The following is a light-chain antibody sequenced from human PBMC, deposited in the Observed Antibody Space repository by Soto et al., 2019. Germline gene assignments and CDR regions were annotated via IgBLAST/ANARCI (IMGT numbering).Light chain of an antibody. V-gene: IGLV4-60*02. J-gene: IGLJ3*02. Sequence: QLVLTQSSSASASLGSSVKLTCTLSSGHSSYIIAWHQQQPGKAPRYLMKLEGSGSYNKGSGVPDRFSGYSSGADRYLTISSRQFEDEADYYCETWDSNTRVFGGGTKVTVL. CDR2: LEGSGSY. CDR3: ETWDSNTRV. CDR1: SGHSSYI.